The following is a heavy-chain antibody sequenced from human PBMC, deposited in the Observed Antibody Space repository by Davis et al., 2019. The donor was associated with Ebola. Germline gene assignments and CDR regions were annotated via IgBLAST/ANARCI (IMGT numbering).Heavy chain of an antibody. D-gene: IGHD5-24*01. Sequence: PGGSLRLSCEASGFTFNNYWMSWVRQAPGKGLEWVANIKEDGSDKNYLDSVKGRFTISRDNSKNSLYLQMNSLRAEDTATYYCAKMQGYMDVWGKGTTVTVSS. J-gene: IGHJ6*03. CDR2: IKEDGSDK. CDR3: AKMQGYMDV. CDR1: GFTFNNYW. V-gene: IGHV3-7*03.